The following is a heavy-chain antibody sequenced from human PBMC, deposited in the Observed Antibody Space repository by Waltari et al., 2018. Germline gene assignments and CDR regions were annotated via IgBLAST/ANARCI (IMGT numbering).Heavy chain of an antibody. CDR3: ARDFIPHYDYIWGSYRTDY. J-gene: IGHJ4*02. Sequence: QVQLVQSGAEVKKPGASVKVSCKASGYTFTSYYMHWVRQAPGQGLEWMGIINPSGGSTSYAQKFQDRVTMTRDTSTSTVYMELSSLRSEDTAVYYCARDFIPHYDYIWGSYRTDYWGQGTLVTVSS. CDR2: INPSGGST. D-gene: IGHD3-16*02. CDR1: GYTFTSYY. V-gene: IGHV1-46*01.